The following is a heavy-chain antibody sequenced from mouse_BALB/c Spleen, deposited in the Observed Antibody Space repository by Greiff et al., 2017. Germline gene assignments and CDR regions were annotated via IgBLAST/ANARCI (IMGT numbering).Heavy chain of an antibody. CDR2: INSNGGST. V-gene: IGHV5-6-2*01. D-gene: IGHD1-1*01. Sequence: EVQVVESGGGLVKLGGSLKLSCAASGFTFSSYYMSWVRQTPEKRLELVAAINSNGGSTYYPDTVKGRFTISRDNAKNTLYLQMSSLKSEDTALYYCARPYYYGSRDWYFDVWGAGTTVTVSS. CDR3: ARPYYYGSRDWYFDV. CDR1: GFTFSSYY. J-gene: IGHJ1*01.